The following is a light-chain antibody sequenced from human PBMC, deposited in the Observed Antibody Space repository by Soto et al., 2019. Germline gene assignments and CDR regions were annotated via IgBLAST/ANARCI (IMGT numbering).Light chain of an antibody. CDR1: QSLSSSS. Sequence: EIVLTQSPGTLSMSPGERSTLSCRAIQSLSSSSVAWYQQKPGQAPRLLISGASNRATGIPARFSGSGSGTDFTLTISSLEPEDFAVYYCQQRSNWPIITFGQGTRWRL. CDR2: GAS. V-gene: IGKV3D-20*02. J-gene: IGKJ5*01. CDR3: QQRSNWPIIT.